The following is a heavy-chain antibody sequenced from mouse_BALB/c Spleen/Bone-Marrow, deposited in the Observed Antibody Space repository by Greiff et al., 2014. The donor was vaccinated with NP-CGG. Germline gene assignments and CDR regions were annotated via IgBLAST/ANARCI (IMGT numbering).Heavy chain of an antibody. CDR1: GFSLTSYG. CDR2: IWAGGST. V-gene: IGHV2-9*02. CDR3: ASPNAWFAY. J-gene: IGHJ3*01. Sequence: VKLMESGPGLVAPSQSLSITCTVSGFSLTSYGVHWVRQPPGKGLEWLGVIWAGGSTNYNSALMSRLSISKDNSKSQVFLKMNSLQTDYTAMYYCASPNAWFAYWGQGTLVTVSA.